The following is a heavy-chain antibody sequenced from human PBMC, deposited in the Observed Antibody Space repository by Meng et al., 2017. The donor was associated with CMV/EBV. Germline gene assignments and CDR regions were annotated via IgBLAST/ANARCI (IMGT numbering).Heavy chain of an antibody. J-gene: IGHJ4*02. CDR2: ISSSSSYI. CDR3: ARGPYCSSTSCTYYFDY. CDR1: GFTFSNAW. D-gene: IGHD2-2*01. V-gene: IGHV3-21*01. Sequence: GGSLRLSCAASGFTFSNAWMSWVRQAPGKGLEWVSSISSSSSYIYYADSVKGRFTISRDNAKNSLYLQMNSLRAEDTAVYYCARGPYCSSTSCTYYFDYWGQGTLVTVSS.